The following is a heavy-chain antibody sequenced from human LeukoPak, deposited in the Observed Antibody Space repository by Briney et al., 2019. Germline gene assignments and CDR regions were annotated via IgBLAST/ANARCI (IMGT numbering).Heavy chain of an antibody. Sequence: GGSLTLSCAASGFTFSSYAMHWVRQAPGKGLEWVAVISYDGSNKYYAASVKGRFTISRDNYKNTPYLQMNSLRAEETAVYYCARDPATPTYYYDSNAFDYWGQGTLVTVSS. CDR2: ISYDGSNK. D-gene: IGHD3-22*01. V-gene: IGHV3-30-3*01. CDR1: GFTFSSYA. J-gene: IGHJ4*02. CDR3: ARDPATPTYYYDSNAFDY.